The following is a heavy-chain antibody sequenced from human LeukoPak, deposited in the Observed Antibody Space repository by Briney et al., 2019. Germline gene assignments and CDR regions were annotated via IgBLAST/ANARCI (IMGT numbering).Heavy chain of an antibody. CDR1: GFTFSSYG. V-gene: IGHV3-30*02. Sequence: SGGSPRLSCAASGFTFSSYGMHWVRQAPGKGLEWVAFIRYDGSNKYYADSAKGRFTISRDNSKNTLYLQTNSLRAEDTAVYYCAKDPFEEYYFDYWGQGTLVTVSS. CDR3: AKDPFEEYYFDY. CDR2: IRYDGSNK. J-gene: IGHJ4*02. D-gene: IGHD3-10*01.